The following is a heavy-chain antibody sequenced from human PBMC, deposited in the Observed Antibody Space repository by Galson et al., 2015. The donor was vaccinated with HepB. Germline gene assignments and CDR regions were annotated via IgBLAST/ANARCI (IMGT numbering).Heavy chain of an antibody. CDR1: GGSISGYY. J-gene: IGHJ5*02. V-gene: IGHV4-4*07. D-gene: IGHD3-22*01. CDR2: IYTSGST. Sequence: SETLSLTCTVSGGSISGYYWSWIRQPAGKGLEWIGRIYTSGSTNYNPSLKSRVTMSVDTSKNQFSLKLSSVTAADTAVYYCARDYIIRRVVVIKARWFDPWGQGTLVTVSS. CDR3: ARDYIIRRVVVIKARWFDP.